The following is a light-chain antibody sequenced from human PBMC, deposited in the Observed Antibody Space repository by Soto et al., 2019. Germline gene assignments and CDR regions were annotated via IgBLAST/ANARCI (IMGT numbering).Light chain of an antibody. Sequence: DIPMTQSPSSLSASVGDRVTITCRSRQSLSSYLNWYQQNPGKAPQLLIYAASSLQSGVPSRFSGSGSGTDFTLTISSLQPEDFATYYCQQSYSTPLTCGGGTKVEIK. V-gene: IGKV1-39*01. CDR2: AAS. CDR3: QQSYSTPLT. CDR1: QSLSSY. J-gene: IGKJ4*01.